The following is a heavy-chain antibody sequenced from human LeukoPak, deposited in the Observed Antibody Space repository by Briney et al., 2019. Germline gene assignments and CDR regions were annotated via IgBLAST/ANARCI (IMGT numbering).Heavy chain of an antibody. D-gene: IGHD6-19*01. V-gene: IGHV1-2*02. Sequence: GASVKVSCEASGYTFTGYYMHWVRQAPGQGLEWMGWINPNSGGTNYAQKFQGRVTMTRDTSISTAYMELSRLRSDDTAVYYCARDRYSSGWYPYYWGQGTLVTVSS. CDR2: INPNSGGT. CDR3: ARDRYSSGWYPYY. CDR1: GYTFTGYY. J-gene: IGHJ4*02.